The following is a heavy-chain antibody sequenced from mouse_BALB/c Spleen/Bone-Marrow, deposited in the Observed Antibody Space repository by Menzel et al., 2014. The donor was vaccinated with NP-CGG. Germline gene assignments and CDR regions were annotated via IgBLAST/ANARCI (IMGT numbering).Heavy chain of an antibody. CDR3: ARDYYGRGWYFDV. CDR2: IDTSDSYT. Sequence: VQLQQSGAELVMPGASVKMSCKASGYTFTDYWMHWVKQRPGQGLEWIGAIDTSDSYTSYNQKFKVKATLTVDESSSTAYMQLSSLTSEDSAVYYCARDYYGRGWYFDVWGAGTTVTVSS. J-gene: IGHJ1*01. D-gene: IGHD1-1*01. V-gene: IGHV1-69*01. CDR1: GYTFTDYW.